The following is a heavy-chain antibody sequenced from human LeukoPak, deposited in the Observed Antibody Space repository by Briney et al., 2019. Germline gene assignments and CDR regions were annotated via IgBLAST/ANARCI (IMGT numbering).Heavy chain of an antibody. J-gene: IGHJ4*02. CDR2: IYYSGST. CDR1: GGSFSSYY. V-gene: IGHV4-39*07. CDR3: ARDSSNYYDSSGYYGFDY. D-gene: IGHD3-22*01. Sequence: SETLSLTCAVYGGSFSSYYWGWVRQPPGKGLEWVGSIYYSGSTYYNPSLKSRVTISVDTSKNQFSLKLSSVTAADTAVYYCARDSSNYYDSSGYYGFDYWGQGTLVTVSS.